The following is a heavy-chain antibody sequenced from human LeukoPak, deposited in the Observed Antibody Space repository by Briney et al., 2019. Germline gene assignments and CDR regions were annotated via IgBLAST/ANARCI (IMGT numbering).Heavy chain of an antibody. J-gene: IGHJ4*02. CDR3: ARSSGHSYGDFDY. V-gene: IGHV4-59*01. CDR1: GVSITSNY. Sequence: PSETLSLTCSVSGVSITSNYWSWIRQPPGKGLEWLGYTHHSGATSYNPSLKSRSTMSLDTSNNQFSLKLSSVTAADTAVYYCARSSGHSYGDFDYWGQGNLVTVS. D-gene: IGHD5-18*01. CDR2: THHSGAT.